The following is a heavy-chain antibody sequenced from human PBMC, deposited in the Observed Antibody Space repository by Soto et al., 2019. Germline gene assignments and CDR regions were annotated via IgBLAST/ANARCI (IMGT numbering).Heavy chain of an antibody. CDR2: INAGNGNT. V-gene: IGHV1-3*01. CDR1: VYTFTSYA. J-gene: IGHJ6*02. Sequence: ASVKLSCKASVYTFTSYAMHWLRQAPGQRLEWMGWINAGNGNTKYSKKFQGRVTITRDTSASTAYMELSSLRSEDTAVYYCARAIDSYYYYGMDGWGQGTTVTAP. CDR3: ARAIDSYYYYGMDG.